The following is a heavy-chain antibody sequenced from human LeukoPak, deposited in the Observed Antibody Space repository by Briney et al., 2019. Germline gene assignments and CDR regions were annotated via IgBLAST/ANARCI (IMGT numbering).Heavy chain of an antibody. Sequence: GGSLRLSCAASGFTFSNYGMHWVRQAPGQGLEWVAVIWYDGSNKYYADSVRGRFTISRDNTKNTLDLQMNSLRDDDTAVYHCARGYGSGSYPIDYWGQGTLVTVSS. D-gene: IGHD3-10*01. CDR3: ARGYGSGSYPIDY. V-gene: IGHV3-33*01. J-gene: IGHJ4*02. CDR2: IWYDGSNK. CDR1: GFTFSNYG.